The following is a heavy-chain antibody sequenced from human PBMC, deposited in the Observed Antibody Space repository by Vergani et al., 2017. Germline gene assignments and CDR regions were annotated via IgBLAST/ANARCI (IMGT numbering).Heavy chain of an antibody. CDR3: AKHHSYCRSTSCYDYDYYYMDV. CDR2: INPNSGGT. J-gene: IGHJ6*03. D-gene: IGHD2-2*01. V-gene: IGHV1-2*02. CDR1: GYTFTGYY. Sequence: QVQLVQSGAEVKKPGASVKVSCKASGYTFTGYYMHWVRQAPGQGLEWMGWINPNSGGTNYAQKFQGRVTMPRDTSISTAYMALSRLRSDDTAVYYCAKHHSYCRSTSCYDYDYYYMDVWGKGTTVTVSS.